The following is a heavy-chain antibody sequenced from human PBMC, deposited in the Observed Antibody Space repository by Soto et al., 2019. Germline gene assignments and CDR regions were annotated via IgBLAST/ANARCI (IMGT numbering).Heavy chain of an antibody. J-gene: IGHJ5*02. CDR3: AGADLYDFWSGYPRGWFDP. Sequence: SETLSLTCTVSGGSISSGDYYWSWIRQPPGKGLEWIGYIYYSGSTYYNPSPESRVTISVDTSKNQFSLKLSSVTAADTAVYYCAGADLYDFWSGYPRGWFDPWGQGTLVTVSS. V-gene: IGHV4-30-4*01. D-gene: IGHD3-3*01. CDR2: IYYSGST. CDR1: GGSISSGDYY.